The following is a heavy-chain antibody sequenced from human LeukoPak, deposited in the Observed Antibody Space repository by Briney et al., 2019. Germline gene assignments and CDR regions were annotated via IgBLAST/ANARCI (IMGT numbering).Heavy chain of an antibody. V-gene: IGHV1-69*04. J-gene: IGHJ4*02. CDR1: GGTFSSYA. CDR2: IIPILGIA. D-gene: IGHD6-19*01. CDR3: ARERGIAVAGTVDY. Sequence: ASVKVSCKASGGTFSSYAISWVRQAPGQGLEWMGRIIPILGIANYAQKFQGRVTITADKSTSTAYMELSSLRSEDTAVYYCARERGIAVAGTVDYWGQGTLVTVSS.